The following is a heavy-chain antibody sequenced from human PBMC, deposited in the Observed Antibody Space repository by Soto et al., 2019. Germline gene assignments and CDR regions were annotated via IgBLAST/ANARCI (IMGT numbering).Heavy chain of an antibody. J-gene: IGHJ4*02. D-gene: IGHD3-16*02. CDR1: GGSISSNGYF. CDR2: IYYSGST. Sequence: SETLSLTCAVSGGSISSNGYFWSWIRQPPGKGLEWIAYIYYSGSTNYNPSLKSRAAISGDTSKNQFSLKLSSVTAADTAVYYCARTVIGGFDYWGQGTLVTVSS. CDR3: ARTVIGGFDY. V-gene: IGHV4-61*08.